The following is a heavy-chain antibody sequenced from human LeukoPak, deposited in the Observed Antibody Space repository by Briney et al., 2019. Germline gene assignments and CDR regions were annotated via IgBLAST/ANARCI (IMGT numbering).Heavy chain of an antibody. Sequence: PSETLSLTCAVYGGSFSGYYWSWIRQPPGKGLEWIGEINHSGSTNYNPSLKSRVTIPVDTSKNQFSLKLSSVTAADTAVYYCARGSGHGMWLVQDSYFDYWGQGTLVTVSS. J-gene: IGHJ4*02. D-gene: IGHD6-19*01. CDR2: INHSGST. V-gene: IGHV4-34*01. CDR3: ARGSGHGMWLVQDSYFDY. CDR1: GGSFSGYY.